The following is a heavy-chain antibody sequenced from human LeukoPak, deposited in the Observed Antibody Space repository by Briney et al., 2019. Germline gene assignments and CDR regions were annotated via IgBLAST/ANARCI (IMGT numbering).Heavy chain of an antibody. CDR1: GGSISSYY. J-gene: IGHJ6*03. CDR3: ARTDIVVVPAAITDYYYMDV. V-gene: IGHV4-4*07. CDR2: IYTSGST. Sequence: PSETLSLTCTVSGGSISSYYWSWIRQPAGKGLEWIGRIYTSGSTNYNPSLKSRVTMSVDTSKNQFSLKLRSVTAADTAVYYCARTDIVVVPAAITDYYYMDVWGKGTTVTVSS. D-gene: IGHD2-2*01.